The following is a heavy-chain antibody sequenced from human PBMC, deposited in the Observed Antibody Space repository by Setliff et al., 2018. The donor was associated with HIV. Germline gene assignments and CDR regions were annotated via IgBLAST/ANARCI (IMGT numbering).Heavy chain of an antibody. J-gene: IGHJ3*02. CDR2: IYYSGST. Sequence: SETLSLTCTVSGVSISNYYWSWIRQPPGKGLEWIGYIYYSGSTNYNPSLKSRVTISVDTSKNQFSLKLSSVTAADTAVYYCARGMLRSSWYAHHDAFDIWGQGTMVTVSS. V-gene: IGHV4-59*01. CDR3: ARGMLRSSWYAHHDAFDI. D-gene: IGHD6-13*01. CDR1: GVSISNYY.